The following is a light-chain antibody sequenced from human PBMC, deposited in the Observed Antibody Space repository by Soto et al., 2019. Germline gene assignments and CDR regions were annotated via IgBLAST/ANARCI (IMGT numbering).Light chain of an antibody. CDR2: GAS. V-gene: IGKV3-15*01. CDR1: QSVSSD. CDR3: QQYNNWPRT. Sequence: EIVMTQSPPPLSAPPEARATLSCRASQSVSSDLAWYHQKPGQAPRLLIYGASTRATGIPARFSGSGSGTEFTLTINSLQSEDFAVYYCQQYNNWPRTFGQGTKVDIK. J-gene: IGKJ1*01.